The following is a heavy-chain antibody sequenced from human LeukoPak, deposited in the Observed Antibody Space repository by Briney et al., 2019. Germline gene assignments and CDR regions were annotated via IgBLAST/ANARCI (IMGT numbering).Heavy chain of an antibody. Sequence: SETLSLTCTVSGGSISSYYWSWIRQPPGKGLEWNGYIYYSGSTNYNPSLKSRVTISVDTSKNQFSLKLSSVTAADTAVYYCARASGFYGVGYYGMDVRGQGTTVTVSS. CDR3: ARASGFYGVGYYGMDV. D-gene: IGHD4-17*01. CDR2: IYYSGST. V-gene: IGHV4-59*01. CDR1: GGSISSYY. J-gene: IGHJ6*02.